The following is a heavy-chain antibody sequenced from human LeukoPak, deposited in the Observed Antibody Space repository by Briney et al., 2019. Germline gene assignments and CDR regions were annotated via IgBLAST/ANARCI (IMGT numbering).Heavy chain of an antibody. V-gene: IGHV3-30*02. D-gene: IGHD2-2*01. J-gene: IGHJ2*01. CDR1: GFTFSSFC. CDR2: IRYGGNNK. CDR3: AKGSLGYCSSTSCYTYWYFDL. Sequence: PGGSLRLSCSASGFTFSSFCMDWGRQAPGQGPEGGAFIRYGGNNKYYADSVKGRFTISRDNSKNTLYLQMNSLRAEDTAVYYCAKGSLGYCSSTSCYTYWYFDLWGRGTLVTVSS.